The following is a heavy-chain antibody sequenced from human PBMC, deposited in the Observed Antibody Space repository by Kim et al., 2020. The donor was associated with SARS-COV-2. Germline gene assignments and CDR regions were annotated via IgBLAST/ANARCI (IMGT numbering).Heavy chain of an antibody. J-gene: IGHJ4*02. CDR2: IHHSGSS. D-gene: IGHD2-15*01. CDR1: GGYITNDSW. Sequence: SETLSLTCAVSGGYITNDSWWSWVRQPPGKGLEWIGEIHHSGSSNYSPSLKSRVNISLDKSRNQFSLTLTSLTAADTAVYFCARLDSNSSVVYYFDYWGQGTLVTVSS. CDR3: ARLDSNSSVVYYFDY. V-gene: IGHV4-4*02.